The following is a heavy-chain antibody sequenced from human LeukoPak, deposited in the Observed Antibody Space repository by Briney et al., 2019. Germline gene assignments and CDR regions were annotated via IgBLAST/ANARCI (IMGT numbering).Heavy chain of an antibody. V-gene: IGHV5-51*01. CDR3: ARSWGSSWSGSDSSFGY. Sequence: GESLKISCKGSGYSFTSYWIGWVRQMPGKGLEWKGIIYPGDSDTRYSPSFQGQVTISADKSISTAYLQWSSLKASDTAMYYCARSWGSSWSGSDSSFGYWGQGTLVTVSS. CDR2: IYPGDSDT. D-gene: IGHD6-13*01. CDR1: GYSFTSYW. J-gene: IGHJ4*02.